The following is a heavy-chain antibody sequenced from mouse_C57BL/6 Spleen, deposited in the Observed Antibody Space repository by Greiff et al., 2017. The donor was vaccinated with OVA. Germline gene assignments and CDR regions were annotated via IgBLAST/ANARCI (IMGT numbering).Heavy chain of an antibody. CDR2: IYPGSGST. Sequence: QVQLQQSGAELVKPGASVKMSCKASGYTFTSYWITWVKQRPGQGLEWIGDIYPGSGSTNYNEKFKSKATLTVDTSSSTAYMQLSSLTSEDSAVYYCAREDDYGAWFAYWGQGTLVTVSA. CDR3: AREDDYGAWFAY. V-gene: IGHV1-55*01. D-gene: IGHD2-4*01. CDR1: GYTFTSYW. J-gene: IGHJ3*01.